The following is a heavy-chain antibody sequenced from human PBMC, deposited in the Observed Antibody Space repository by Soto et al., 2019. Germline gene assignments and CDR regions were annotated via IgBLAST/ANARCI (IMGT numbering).Heavy chain of an antibody. Sequence: ASVKVCCKPSGYTFTSCCISWVRQAPGQGLEWMGWISAFNGNTNYAQNLQGRVTMTTDTSTTTAYMELRSLRSDDTAVYYCARYSSGWYVYWGQGTLVTVSS. V-gene: IGHV1-18*01. CDR2: ISAFNGNT. D-gene: IGHD6-19*01. J-gene: IGHJ4*02. CDR3: ARYSSGWYVY. CDR1: GYTFTSCC.